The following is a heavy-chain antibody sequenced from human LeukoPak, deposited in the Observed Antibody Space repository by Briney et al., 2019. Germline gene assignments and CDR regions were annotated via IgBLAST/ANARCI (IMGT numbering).Heavy chain of an antibody. V-gene: IGHV3-66*02. CDR1: GFTVSSNY. CDR3: ARGKSGKHGEWLHFDY. CDR2: IYSGGST. Sequence: GGSLRLSCAASGFTVSSNYMSWVRQAPGKGLEWVSVIYSGGSTYYADSVKGRFTISRDDSKNTLYLQMNSLRAEDTAVYYCARGKSGKHGEWLHFDYWGQGTLVTVSS. D-gene: IGHD3-3*01. J-gene: IGHJ4*02.